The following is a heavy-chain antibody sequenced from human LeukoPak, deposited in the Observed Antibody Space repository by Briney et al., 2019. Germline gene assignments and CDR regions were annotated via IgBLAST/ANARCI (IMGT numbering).Heavy chain of an antibody. CDR2: ISAYNGNT. J-gene: IGHJ4*02. Sequence: ASVKVSCKASGYTFTNYGISWVRQAPGQGLEWMGWISAYNGNTNYAQKLQGRVTMTTDTSTSTVYMELRSLRSDGTALYYCARVCSGGSCHDYWGQGTLVTVSS. CDR3: ARVCSGGSCHDY. CDR1: GYTFTNYG. D-gene: IGHD2-15*01. V-gene: IGHV1-18*01.